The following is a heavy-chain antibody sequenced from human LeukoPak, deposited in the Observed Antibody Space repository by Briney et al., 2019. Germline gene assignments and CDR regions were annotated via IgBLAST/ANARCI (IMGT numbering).Heavy chain of an antibody. CDR2: IYYSGST. CDR1: GGSISSSSYY. CDR3: ARDQVGIRPFDY. Sequence: SETLSLTCTVSGGSISSSSYYWGWTRQPPGKGLEWIGSIYYSGSTYYNPSLKSRVTISVDTSKNQFSLKLSSVTAADTAVYYCARDQVGIRPFDYWGQGTLVTVSS. J-gene: IGHJ4*02. D-gene: IGHD1-26*01. V-gene: IGHV4-39*07.